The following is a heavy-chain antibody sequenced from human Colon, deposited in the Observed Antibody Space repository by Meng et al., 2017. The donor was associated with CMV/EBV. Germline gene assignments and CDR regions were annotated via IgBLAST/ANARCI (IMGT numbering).Heavy chain of an antibody. Sequence: GESLKISCAASGFPFSHYAMTWVRQAPGKGLEWVSIISGTGERTYVADSLKGRLTISRDNSNNTLSLRLSGLRAEDTAIYYCTRDYTNAVVPDALGYWGQGTLVTVSS. V-gene: IGHV3-23*01. D-gene: IGHD2-8*01. J-gene: IGHJ4*02. CDR2: ISGTGERT. CDR1: GFPFSHYA. CDR3: TRDYTNAVVPDALGY.